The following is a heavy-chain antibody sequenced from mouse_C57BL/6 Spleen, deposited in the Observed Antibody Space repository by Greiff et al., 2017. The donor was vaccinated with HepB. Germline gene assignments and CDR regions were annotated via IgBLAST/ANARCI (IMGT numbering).Heavy chain of an antibody. J-gene: IGHJ4*01. V-gene: IGHV1-15*01. Sequence: QVQLQQSGAELVRPGASVTLSCKASGYTFTDYEMHWVKQTPVHGLEWIGAIDPETGGTAYNQKFKGKAILTADKSSSTAYMELRSLTSDDSAVYYWTPYDYDAEADYYAMDYWGQGTSVTVSS. CDR3: TPYDYDAEADYYAMDY. D-gene: IGHD2-4*01. CDR1: GYTFTDYE. CDR2: IDPETGGT.